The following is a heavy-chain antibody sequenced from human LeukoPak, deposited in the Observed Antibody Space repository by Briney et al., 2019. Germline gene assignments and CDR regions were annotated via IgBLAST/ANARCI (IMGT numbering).Heavy chain of an antibody. D-gene: IGHD7-27*01. CDR3: ARGLGTYWGKDFLNWFDP. CDR1: GYSFTNYD. CDR2: VNPNSGNA. V-gene: IGHV1-8*02. J-gene: IGHJ5*02. Sequence: EASVKVSCKASGYSFTNYDINWVRQAGGQGLEWMGWVNPNSGNAGYSQKFQGRVTLTRNTSLATSYMELTSLTSEDTAVYYCARGLGTYWGKDFLNWFDPWGQGTLVTVSS.